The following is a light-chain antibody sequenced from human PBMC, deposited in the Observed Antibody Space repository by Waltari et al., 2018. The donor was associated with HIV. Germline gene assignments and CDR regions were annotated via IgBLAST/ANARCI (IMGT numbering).Light chain of an antibody. J-gene: IGKJ3*01. V-gene: IGKV1-17*01. Sequence: DIQMTQSPSSLSASVGDRVTITCRASQGIRNHLAWYQQKPGKATKRLIYAASSLQSGVPSRFSGSGSGTEFTLTISSLQPEDFVTYYCLQHNNYPFTFGPGTKVDIK. CDR1: QGIRNH. CDR2: AAS. CDR3: LQHNNYPFT.